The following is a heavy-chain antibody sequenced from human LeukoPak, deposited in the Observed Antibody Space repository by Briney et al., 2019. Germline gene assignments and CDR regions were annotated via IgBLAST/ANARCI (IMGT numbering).Heavy chain of an antibody. CDR2: INPGNSHT. V-gene: IGHV1-3*01. CDR3: ACGWSYFDY. Sequence: ASVKVSCKASGYTFTSYGVHWVRQAPGQRLEWMGWINPGNSHTQYSQMFQGRVTITRDTSAGTAYMELSSLRSEDTAVYYCACGWSYFDYWGEGTLVTVSS. CDR1: GYTFTSYG. J-gene: IGHJ4*02. D-gene: IGHD6-19*01.